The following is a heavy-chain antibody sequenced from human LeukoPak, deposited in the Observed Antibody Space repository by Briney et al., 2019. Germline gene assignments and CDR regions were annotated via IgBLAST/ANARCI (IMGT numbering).Heavy chain of an antibody. CDR3: ARDIFRSRPQDY. CDR1: GYTFTSYG. Sequence: ASVKVSCKASGYTFTSYGISWVRQAPGQGLEWMGWISAYNGNTNYAQKLQGRVTMTTDTSSSTAYMDLRSLRYNDTAVYYCARDIFRSRPQDYWGQGTLVTVSS. J-gene: IGHJ4*02. V-gene: IGHV1-18*01. CDR2: ISAYNGNT.